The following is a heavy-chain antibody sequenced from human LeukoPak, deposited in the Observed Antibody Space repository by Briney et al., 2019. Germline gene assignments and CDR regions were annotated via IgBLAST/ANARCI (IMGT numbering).Heavy chain of an antibody. Sequence: ASVKVSCKASGYTFTSYGISWVRQAPGQGLEWMGWISAYNGNTNYAQKLQGRVTMTTDTSTSTAYMELRSLRSDDTAVYYCARYCSSTSCRNYYYGVDVWGQGTTVTVSS. CDR2: ISAYNGNT. V-gene: IGHV1-18*01. CDR3: ARYCSSTSCRNYYYGVDV. D-gene: IGHD2-2*01. J-gene: IGHJ6*02. CDR1: GYTFTSYG.